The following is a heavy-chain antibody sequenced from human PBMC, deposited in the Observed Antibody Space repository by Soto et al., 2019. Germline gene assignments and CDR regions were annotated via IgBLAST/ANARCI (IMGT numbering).Heavy chain of an antibody. Sequence: PVKGSRKSSGRTFRTYGISHVRHAPGQWSEWLGEIIPIFGTANYAQKFQGRVTITADESTSTAYMELSSLRSEDTAVYYCARDNCSGGSCYSEDYYYYYGMDVWGQGTTVTVSS. D-gene: IGHD2-15*01. CDR1: GRTFRTYG. J-gene: IGHJ6*02. CDR3: ARDNCSGGSCYSEDYYYYYGMDV. V-gene: IGHV1-69*13. CDR2: IIPIFGTA.